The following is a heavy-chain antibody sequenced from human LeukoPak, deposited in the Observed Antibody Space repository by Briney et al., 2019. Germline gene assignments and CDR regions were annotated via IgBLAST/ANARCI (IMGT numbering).Heavy chain of an antibody. J-gene: IGHJ4*02. CDR2: IIPILGIA. Sequence: ASVKVSCKASGGTFTSYAISWVRQAPGQGLEWMGRIIPILGIANYAQKFQGRVTITADKSTSTAYMELSSLRSEDTAVYYCARGNLGSLGFDYWGQGTLVTVSS. CDR3: ARGNLGSLGFDY. D-gene: IGHD1-26*01. V-gene: IGHV1-69*04. CDR1: GGTFTSYA.